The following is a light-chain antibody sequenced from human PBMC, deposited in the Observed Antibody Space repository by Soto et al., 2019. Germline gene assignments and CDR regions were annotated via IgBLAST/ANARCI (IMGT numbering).Light chain of an antibody. CDR1: QSVGSN. J-gene: IGKJ5*01. CDR2: AAS. Sequence: EIVLTQSPGTLSLSPGERATLSCRASQSVGSNLAWYQQKPGQAPRLLIYAASNRATGVPARFSGSWSGTEFTLTISSLQSEDFAVYYCQQYNNWITFGQGTRLEIK. CDR3: QQYNNWIT. V-gene: IGKV3-15*01.